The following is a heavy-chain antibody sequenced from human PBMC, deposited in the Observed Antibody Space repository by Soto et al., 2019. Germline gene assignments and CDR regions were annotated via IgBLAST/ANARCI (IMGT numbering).Heavy chain of an antibody. V-gene: IGHV4-59*01. CDR2: IYYSGST. CDR3: ARDHTGGNDYYYYGMDV. J-gene: IGHJ6*01. D-gene: IGHD2-8*02. Sequence: SETLSLTCTVSGDSIRSYYWTWIRQRPGKGLELIWYIYYSGSTRYNPSLKSRVTISVDTSKNQFSLKLSSVTAAHTAVYYCARDHTGGNDYYYYGMDVWAQGTTVTVSS. CDR1: GDSIRSYY.